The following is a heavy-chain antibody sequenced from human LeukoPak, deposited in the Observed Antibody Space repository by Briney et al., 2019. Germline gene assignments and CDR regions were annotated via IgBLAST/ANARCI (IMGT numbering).Heavy chain of an antibody. CDR3: ARHWSSYNWFDP. CDR1: GGSISSDH. Sequence: SETLSITCTVSGGSISSDHWNWIRQPPGKGLEWIGSIYYSGSTYYNPSLKSRVTISVDTSKNQFSLKLSSVTAADTAVYYCARHWSSYNWFDPWGQGTLVTVSS. CDR2: IYYSGST. J-gene: IGHJ5*02. V-gene: IGHV4-39*01.